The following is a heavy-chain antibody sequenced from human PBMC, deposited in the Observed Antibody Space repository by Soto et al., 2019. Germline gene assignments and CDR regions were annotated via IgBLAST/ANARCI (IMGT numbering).Heavy chain of an antibody. CDR3: ARADGGGVLRFLERPLGY. CDR2: IIPIFGTA. CDR1: GGTFSSYA. Sequence: QVQLVQSGAEVKKPGSSVKVSCKASGGTFSSYAISWVRQAPGQGLEWMGGIIPIFGTANYAQKFQGRVTITADESTSTAYIELSSLRSEDTAVYYCARADGGGVLRFLERPLGYWGQGTLVTVSS. D-gene: IGHD3-3*01. V-gene: IGHV1-69*01. J-gene: IGHJ4*02.